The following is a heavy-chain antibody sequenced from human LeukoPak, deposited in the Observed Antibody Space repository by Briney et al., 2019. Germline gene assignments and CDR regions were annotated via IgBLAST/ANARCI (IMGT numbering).Heavy chain of an antibody. CDR3: ARGDYYDSSGPPPSGDY. V-gene: IGHV5-51*01. D-gene: IGHD3-22*01. J-gene: IGHJ4*02. Sequence: GESLKISCKGSGYSFTSYWIGWVRQMPGKGLEWMGIIYPGDSDTRYSPSFQGQVTISADKSISTAYLQWSSLKASDTAVYYCARGDYYDSSGPPPSGDYWGQGTLVTVSS. CDR2: IYPGDSDT. CDR1: GYSFTSYW.